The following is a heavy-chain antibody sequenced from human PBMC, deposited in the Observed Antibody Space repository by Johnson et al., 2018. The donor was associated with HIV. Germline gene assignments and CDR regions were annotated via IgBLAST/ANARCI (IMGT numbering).Heavy chain of an antibody. D-gene: IGHD6-19*01. CDR1: GFTFSSYA. CDR3: AKDREYGLAWGWAFDI. V-gene: IGHV3-9*01. Sequence: VQLVESGGAVVRPGGSLRLSCAASGFTFSSYAMHWVRQAPGKGLEWVSGISWNSGSIGYADSVKGRFTISRDNSKNTLYLQMNSLIAEDTAVYYCAKDREYGLAWGWAFDIWGQGTVVTVSS. CDR2: ISWNSGSI. J-gene: IGHJ3*02.